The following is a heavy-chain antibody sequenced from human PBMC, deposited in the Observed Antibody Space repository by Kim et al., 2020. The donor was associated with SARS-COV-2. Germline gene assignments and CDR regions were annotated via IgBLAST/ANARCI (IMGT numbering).Heavy chain of an antibody. CDR1: GYTFTSYD. D-gene: IGHD3-10*01. V-gene: IGHV1-8*01. CDR3: ARGNYYGSGMDPRYYYYYGMEV. Sequence: ASVKVSCKASGYTFTSYDINWVRQATGQGLEWMGWMNPNSGNTGYAQKFQGRVTMTRNTSISTAYMELSSLRSEDTAVYYCARGNYYGSGMDPRYYYYYGMEVWGQGTTVTVSS. J-gene: IGHJ6*02. CDR2: MNPNSGNT.